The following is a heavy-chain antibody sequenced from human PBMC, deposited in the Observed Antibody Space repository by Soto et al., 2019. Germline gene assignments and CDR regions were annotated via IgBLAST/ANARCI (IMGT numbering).Heavy chain of an antibody. CDR1: GFTFSHYA. CDR2: ISGRGGNT. D-gene: IGHD2-15*01. J-gene: IGHJ4*02. V-gene: IGHV3-23*01. CDR3: AKAGCSGGTCYLYYFDY. Sequence: GGSLRLSCAASGFTFSHYAMSWVRQAQGKGLEWVSTISGRGGNTYYADSVKGRFTISRDNSRNTLYLQMDSLRVEDSAVYSCAKAGCSGGTCYLYYFDYWGQGALVTVSS.